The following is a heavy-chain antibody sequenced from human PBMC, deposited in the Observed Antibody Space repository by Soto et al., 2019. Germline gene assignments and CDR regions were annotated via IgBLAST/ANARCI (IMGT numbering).Heavy chain of an antibody. J-gene: IGHJ6*02. Sequence: SGGSLRLSCVASEFRFGSYAMSWVRQAPGKGLEWVSGISGSGGRPYYTDSVKGRFTISRDNAENTLYLQMNSLRAEDTAVYYCARDTLEAEGYYDILTGPNLEFGDYYYYYGMDVWGQGTTVTVSS. D-gene: IGHD3-9*01. CDR3: ARDTLEAEGYYDILTGPNLEFGDYYYYYGMDV. CDR2: ISGSGGRP. V-gene: IGHV3-23*01. CDR1: EFRFGSYA.